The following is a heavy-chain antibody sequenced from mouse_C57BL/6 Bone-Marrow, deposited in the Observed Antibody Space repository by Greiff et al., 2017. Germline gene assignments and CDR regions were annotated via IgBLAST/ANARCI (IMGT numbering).Heavy chain of an antibody. CDR3: ARRDGDAFAY. Sequence: EVQVVESGGDLVKPGGSLKLSCAASGFTFSSYGMSWVRQTPDKRLEWVATISSGGSYTYYPDSVKGRFTISGDNAKNTLYLQMSSLQTEDTAMYYCARRDGDAFAYWGQGTRVTVSA. J-gene: IGHJ3*01. D-gene: IGHD3-3*01. V-gene: IGHV5-6*01. CDR1: GFTFSSYG. CDR2: ISSGGSYT.